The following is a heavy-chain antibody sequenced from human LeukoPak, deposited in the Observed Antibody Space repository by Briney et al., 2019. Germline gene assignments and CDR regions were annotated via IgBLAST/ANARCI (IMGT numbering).Heavy chain of an antibody. Sequence: ASVKVSCKASGYTFTGYYMHWVRQAPGQGLEWMGWINPNSGGTNYAQKFQGRVTMTRDTSISTAYMELSRLRSDDTAVYYCAREEVITIFGVVIGIDYWGQGTLVTVSS. J-gene: IGHJ4*02. D-gene: IGHD3-3*01. CDR3: AREEVITIFGVVIGIDY. V-gene: IGHV1-2*02. CDR2: INPNSGGT. CDR1: GYTFTGYY.